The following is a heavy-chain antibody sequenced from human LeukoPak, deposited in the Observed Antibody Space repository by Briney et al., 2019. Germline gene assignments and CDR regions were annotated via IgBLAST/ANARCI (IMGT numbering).Heavy chain of an antibody. CDR1: GFAFRPYW. CDR2: ITADGSST. V-gene: IGHV3-74*01. Sequence: GGSLRLSRAASGFAFRPYWMHCVRQAPGKGLVWVSHITADGSSTNYADSVRGRSTISRDNAENTLYLQMNSLRAEDTALYYCARDRGYSYELCGLGTLVTVSS. J-gene: IGHJ4*02. D-gene: IGHD5-18*01. CDR3: ARDRGYSYEL.